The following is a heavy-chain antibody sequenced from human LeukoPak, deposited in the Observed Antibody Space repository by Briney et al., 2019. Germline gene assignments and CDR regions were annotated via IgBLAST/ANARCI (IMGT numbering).Heavy chain of an antibody. V-gene: IGHV3-33*01. Sequence: GRSLRLSCAASGFAFSSYGMHWVRQAPGKGLEWVAVIWYDGSNKYYADSVKGRFTISRDNSKNTLYLQMNSLRAEDTAVYYCARGGQYSSSWYGYFDYWGQGTLITVSS. CDR2: IWYDGSNK. D-gene: IGHD6-13*01. CDR1: GFAFSSYG. CDR3: ARGGQYSSSWYGYFDY. J-gene: IGHJ4*02.